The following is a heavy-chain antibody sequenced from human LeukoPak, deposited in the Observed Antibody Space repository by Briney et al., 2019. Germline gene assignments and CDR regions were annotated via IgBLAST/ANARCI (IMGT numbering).Heavy chain of an antibody. CDR1: GFTFSNSA. D-gene: IGHD6-19*01. CDR2: LSGSGITT. V-gene: IGHV3-23*01. J-gene: IGHJ4*01. CDR3: AKGIYSSGWSYFDD. Sequence: GGSLRLSCAASGFTFSNSAISWVRQAPGEGLEWVSTLSGSGITTYYADSVKGRFTISRDNSKNTLYLQMNSLRAEDTAVYYCAKGIYSSGWSYFDDWGHGTLVTVAS.